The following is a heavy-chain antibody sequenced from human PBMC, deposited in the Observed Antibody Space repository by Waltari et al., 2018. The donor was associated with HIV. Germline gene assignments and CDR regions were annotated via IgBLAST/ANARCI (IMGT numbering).Heavy chain of an antibody. J-gene: IGHJ4*02. V-gene: IGHV4-39*01. D-gene: IGHD3-22*01. CDR3: ARHSLTYYYDSSGYSVAFDY. Sequence: QLQLQESGPGLVKPSETLSLTCTVSGGSISSSSYYWGWIRQPPGKGLEWIGSIYYSGSTYYNPALKSRGTISVDTSKNQFSLKLSSVTAADTAVYYCARHSLTYYYDSSGYSVAFDYWGQGTLVTVSS. CDR2: IYYSGST. CDR1: GGSISSSSYY.